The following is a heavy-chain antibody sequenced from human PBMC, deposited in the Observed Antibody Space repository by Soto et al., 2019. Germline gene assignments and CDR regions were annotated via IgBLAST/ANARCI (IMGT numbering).Heavy chain of an antibody. CDR1: GYTLTSYG. CDR2: ISAYNGNT. Sequence: ASVKVSCKASGYTLTSYGISWVRQAPGQGLEWMGWISAYNGNTNYAQKLQGRVTMTTDTSTSTAYMELRSLRSDDTAVYYCARDLFTMIVVVTPGHAFDIWGRGTMVTVSS. J-gene: IGHJ3*02. D-gene: IGHD3-22*01. V-gene: IGHV1-18*04. CDR3: ARDLFTMIVVVTPGHAFDI.